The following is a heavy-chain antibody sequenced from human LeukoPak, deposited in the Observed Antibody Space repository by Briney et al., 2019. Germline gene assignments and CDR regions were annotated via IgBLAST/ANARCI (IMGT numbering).Heavy chain of an antibody. J-gene: IGHJ5*02. V-gene: IGHV1-69*13. Sequence: SVRVSCKASGGTFSSYAISWVRQAPGQGLEWMGGIIPIFGTANYAQKFQGRVTITADESTSTAYMELSSLRSEDTAVYYCAREMGDYVSQNWFDPWGQGTLVTVSS. CDR2: IIPIFGTA. D-gene: IGHD4-17*01. CDR1: GGTFSSYA. CDR3: AREMGDYVSQNWFDP.